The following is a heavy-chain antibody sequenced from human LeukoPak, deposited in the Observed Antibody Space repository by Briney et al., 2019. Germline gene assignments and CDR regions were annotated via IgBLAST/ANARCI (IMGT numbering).Heavy chain of an antibody. V-gene: IGHV4-59*08. Sequence: PSETLSLTCAVPGVAVSSHYCSWIRQPPGKGLEWIGYIYYSGSTNYNPSLKSRVTISVDTSKNQFSLKLSSVTAADTAVYYCARRSPLYDGTTYFDYWGQGTLVTVSS. D-gene: IGHD5/OR15-5a*01. CDR2: IYYSGST. CDR3: ARRSPLYDGTTYFDY. CDR1: GVAVSSHY. J-gene: IGHJ4*02.